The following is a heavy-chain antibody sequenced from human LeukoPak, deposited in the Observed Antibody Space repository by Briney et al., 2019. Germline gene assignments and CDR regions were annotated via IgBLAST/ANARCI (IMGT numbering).Heavy chain of an antibody. V-gene: IGHV3-7*01. J-gene: IGHJ4*02. CDR1: GFTFSSYW. Sequence: GGSLRLSCAASGFTFSSYWMSWVRQAPGKGLEWVANMNQDGSEKYYVDSVKGRFTISRDNSKNTLYLQMNSLRAEDTAVYYCARDQGPYSSGWYYFDYWGQGTLVTVSS. CDR2: MNQDGSEK. D-gene: IGHD6-19*01. CDR3: ARDQGPYSSGWYYFDY.